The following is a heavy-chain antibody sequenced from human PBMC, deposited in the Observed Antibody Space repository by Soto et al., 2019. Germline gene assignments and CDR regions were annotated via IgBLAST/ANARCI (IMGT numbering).Heavy chain of an antibody. J-gene: IGHJ6*02. V-gene: IGHV2-5*02. D-gene: IGHD2-21*02. CDR1: GFSLSTSGVG. Sequence: QITLKESGPPLVRPTQTLTLTCTFSGFSLSTSGVGVGWIRQPPGKALERLALIYWDDDKRYSPSLKSRLTITKDTSKNRVFFTMTNMGPVYTATYYCAHSRCGGDCVQPYSSHYYYGMDVWGRGTTFTVSS. CDR3: AHSRCGGDCVQPYSSHYYYGMDV. CDR2: IYWDDDK.